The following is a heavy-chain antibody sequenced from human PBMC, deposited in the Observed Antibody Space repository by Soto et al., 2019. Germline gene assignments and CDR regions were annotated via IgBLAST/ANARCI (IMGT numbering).Heavy chain of an antibody. J-gene: IGHJ4*02. Sequence: SETLSLTCTVSGGSISSGDYYWSWVRQPPGKGLEWIGYIYYSGSTYYNPSLKSRVTISVDTSKNQSSLKLSSVTAADTAIYYCARDPFATDYGGSAESFCWGQGTLVTVSS. CDR3: ARDPFATDYGGSAESFC. V-gene: IGHV4-30-4*01. CDR2: IYYSGST. D-gene: IGHD4-17*01. CDR1: GGSISSGDYY.